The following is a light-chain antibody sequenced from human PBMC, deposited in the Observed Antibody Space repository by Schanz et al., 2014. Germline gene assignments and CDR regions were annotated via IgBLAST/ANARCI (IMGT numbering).Light chain of an antibody. Sequence: QSALAQPRSVSGSPGQSVTISCTGTSSDVGGYNYVSWYQHHPGKAPKLMIYEVSKRPSGVPDRFSGSKSGNTASLTISGLQAEDEADYHCSSHTAITTAVVFGGGTKLTVL. CDR1: SSDVGGYNY. CDR3: SSHTAITTAVV. J-gene: IGLJ2*01. V-gene: IGLV2-11*01. CDR2: EVS.